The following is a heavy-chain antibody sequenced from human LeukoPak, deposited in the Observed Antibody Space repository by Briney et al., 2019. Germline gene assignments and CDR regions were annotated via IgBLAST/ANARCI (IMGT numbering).Heavy chain of an antibody. CDR1: GFTFSNYA. V-gene: IGHV3-23*01. D-gene: IGHD3-9*01. J-gene: IGHJ4*02. Sequence: PGGSLRLSCAASGFTFSNYAMNWVRQAPGQGLEWVSGITGSGSSTSYADSVKGRFTISRDNSKNTLYLQMNSLRVEGTALYYCAKKGVGNSFEIRTFEYWGQGTLVTVSS. CDR2: ITGSGSST. CDR3: AKKGVGNSFEIRTFEY.